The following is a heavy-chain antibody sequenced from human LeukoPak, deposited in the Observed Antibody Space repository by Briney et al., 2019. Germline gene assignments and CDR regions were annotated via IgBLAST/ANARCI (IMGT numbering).Heavy chain of an antibody. CDR3: ARSYYDILTGPGGFDI. D-gene: IGHD3-9*01. CDR1: GGSLSSGDYY. Sequence: SQTLSLTCTVSGGSLSSGDYYWSSIRQPPARVQEWYGYLYYSGSTYYNPSLKSRVTISVDTSKNQFSLKLISVTAAATAVYYCARSYYDILTGPGGFDIWGQGTMVTVSS. V-gene: IGHV4-30-4*01. J-gene: IGHJ3*02. CDR2: LYYSGST.